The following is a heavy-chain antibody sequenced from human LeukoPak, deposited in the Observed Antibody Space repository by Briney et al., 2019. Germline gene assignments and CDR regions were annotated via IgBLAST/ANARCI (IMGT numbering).Heavy chain of an antibody. J-gene: IGHJ4*02. V-gene: IGHV3-7*01. CDR2: IKQDGSEK. CDR1: GFTFSSYW. CDR3: ARDLFHSGYYQRIFDY. D-gene: IGHD3-22*01. Sequence: PGGSLRLSCAASGFTFSSYWMGWVRQAPGKGLEWVANIKQDGSEKYYVDSVKGRFTISRDNAKNSLYLQMNSLRAEDTAVYYCARDLFHSGYYQRIFDYWGQGTLVTVSS.